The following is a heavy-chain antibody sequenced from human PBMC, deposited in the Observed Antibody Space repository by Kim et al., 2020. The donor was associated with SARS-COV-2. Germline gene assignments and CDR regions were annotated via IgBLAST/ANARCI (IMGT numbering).Heavy chain of an antibody. CDR3: ARDNYHQGVDY. D-gene: IGHD2-2*01. V-gene: IGHV1-69*04. J-gene: IGHJ4*02. CDR2: A. Sequence: ANYAQKFQGRVTITADKSTSTAYMELSSLRSEDTAVYYCARDNYHQGVDYWGQGTLVTVSS.